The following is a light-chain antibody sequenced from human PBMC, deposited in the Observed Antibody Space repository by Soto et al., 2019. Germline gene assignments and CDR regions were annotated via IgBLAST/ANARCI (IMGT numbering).Light chain of an antibody. CDR2: EVS. CDR1: SSDVGGYNY. J-gene: IGLJ3*02. V-gene: IGLV2-14*01. Sequence: QSALTQPPSASGSPGQSVTISCTGTSSDVGGYNYVSWSQQHPGKAPKLVIYEVSNRPSGVSNRFSGSKSGNTASLTISGLQAEDEADYYCFSFTRSSTWVFGGGTKLTVL. CDR3: FSFTRSSTWV.